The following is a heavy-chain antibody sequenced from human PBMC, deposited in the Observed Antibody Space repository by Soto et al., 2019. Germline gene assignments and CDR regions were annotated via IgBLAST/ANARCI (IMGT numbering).Heavy chain of an antibody. D-gene: IGHD2-8*02. J-gene: IGHJ6*02. V-gene: IGHV1-18*04. CDR3: AATGGHYFGLDV. Sequence: SVKASCRSSETTFPYYGSTWVRQPPEQGLGWLGWISGYKAKPRADPKFQERVTMTADTSTTKALLGVRSLTSNDGGTYVCAATGGHYFGLDVWGQGTTVTVSS. CDR2: ISGYKAKP. CDR1: ETTFPYYG.